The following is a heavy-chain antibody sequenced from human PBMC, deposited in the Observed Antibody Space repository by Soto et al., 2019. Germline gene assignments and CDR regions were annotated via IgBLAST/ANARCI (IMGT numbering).Heavy chain of an antibody. Sequence: GESLKISCKGSGYSFTSYWIGWVRQMPGKGLEWMGIIYPGDSDTRYSPSFQGQVTISADKSISTAYLQWSSLKASDTAMYYCARHKAHCTNGVCYLGWFDPWGQGTLVTVSS. D-gene: IGHD2-8*01. CDR1: GYSFTSYW. CDR3: ARHKAHCTNGVCYLGWFDP. CDR2: IYPGDSDT. V-gene: IGHV5-51*01. J-gene: IGHJ5*02.